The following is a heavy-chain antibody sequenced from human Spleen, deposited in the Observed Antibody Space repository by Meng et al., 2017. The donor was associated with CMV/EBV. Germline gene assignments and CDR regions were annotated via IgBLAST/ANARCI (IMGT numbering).Heavy chain of an antibody. CDR3: AAFDYAGHPDSLDI. CDR1: GFTFSSYG. V-gene: IGHV3-30*02. Sequence: GGSLRLSCAASGFTFSSYGMHWVRQAPGKGLEWVAFIRYDGSNKYYADSVKGRFTISRDNSKNSVYLQMHSLRVEDTAVYYCAAFDYAGHPDSLDIWGQGTMVTVSS. D-gene: IGHD3-9*01. CDR2: IRYDGSNK. J-gene: IGHJ3*02.